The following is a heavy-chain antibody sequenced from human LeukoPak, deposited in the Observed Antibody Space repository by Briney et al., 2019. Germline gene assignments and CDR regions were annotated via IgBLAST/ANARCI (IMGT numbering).Heavy chain of an antibody. CDR2: IYTSGST. J-gene: IGHJ4*02. Sequence: SETLSLTCTVSGGSISSYYWSWIRQPAGKGLEWIGRIYTSGSTNYNPSLKSRVTISVDTSKNQFSLKLSSVTAADTAVYYCASLTEDIVVVVAATTTDYWGQGTLVTVSS. CDR3: ASLTEDIVVVVAATTTDY. V-gene: IGHV4-4*07. D-gene: IGHD2-15*01. CDR1: GGSISSYY.